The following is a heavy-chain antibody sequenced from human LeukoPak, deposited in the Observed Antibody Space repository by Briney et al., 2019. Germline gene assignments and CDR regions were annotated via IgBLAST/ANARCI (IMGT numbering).Heavy chain of an antibody. CDR1: GYTFTTYY. Sequence: ASVKVSCKASGYTFTTYYVQWVRQAPGQGLEWMGIIYPSGGSTSYAQKFQGRVTMTRDTSTSTVYMELNSLRSEDTAVYYCARDIRSGSHTWFDPWGQGTLVTVSS. CDR3: ARDIRSGSHTWFDP. J-gene: IGHJ5*02. CDR2: IYPSGGST. V-gene: IGHV1-46*01. D-gene: IGHD1-26*01.